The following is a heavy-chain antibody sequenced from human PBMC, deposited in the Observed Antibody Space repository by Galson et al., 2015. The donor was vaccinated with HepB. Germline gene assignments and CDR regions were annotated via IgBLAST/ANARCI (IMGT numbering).Heavy chain of an antibody. D-gene: IGHD3-22*01. V-gene: IGHV3-33*01. CDR2: IWYDGSNK. CDR1: GFTFSSYG. J-gene: IGHJ3*02. Sequence: SLRLSCAASGFTFSSYGMHWVCQAPGKGLEWVAVIWYDGSNKYYADSVKGRFTISRDNSKNTLYLQMNSLRAEDTAVYYCARDGGYYYDSSGLDAFDIWGQGTMVTVSS. CDR3: ARDGGYYYDSSGLDAFDI.